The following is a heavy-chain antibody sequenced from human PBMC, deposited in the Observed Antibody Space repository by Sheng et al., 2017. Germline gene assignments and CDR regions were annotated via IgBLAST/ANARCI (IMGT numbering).Heavy chain of an antibody. CDR3: ARDHAAAGTPRDDRVFDP. CDR2: IYHSGST. CDR1: GGSISSSNW. J-gene: IGHJ5*02. Sequence: QVQLQESGPGLVKPSGTLSLTCAVSGGSISSSNWWSWVRQPPGKGLEWIGEIYHSGSTNYNPSLKSRVTISVDKSKNQFSLKLSSVTAADTAVYYCARDHAAAGTPRDDRVFDPWGQGTLVTVSS. D-gene: IGHD6-13*01. V-gene: IGHV4-4*02.